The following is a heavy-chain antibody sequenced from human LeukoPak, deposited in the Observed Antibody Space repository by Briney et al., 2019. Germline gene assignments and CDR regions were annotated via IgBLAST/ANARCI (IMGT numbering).Heavy chain of an antibody. V-gene: IGHV4-34*01. CDR2: INHSGSA. J-gene: IGHJ6*02. CDR1: GGSFSGYY. Sequence: SETLSLTCAVYGGSFSGYYWSWIRQPPGKGLEWIGEINHSGSANYNPSLKSRVTMSIDTSKNHFSLKLISVTAADTAVYYCREERRRTSGSYGMYDYYGMDVWGQGTTVTVSS. D-gene: IGHD1-26*01. CDR3: REERRRTSGSYGMYDYYGMDV.